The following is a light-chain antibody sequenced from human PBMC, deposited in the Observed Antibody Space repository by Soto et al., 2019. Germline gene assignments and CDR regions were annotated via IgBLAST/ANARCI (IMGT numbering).Light chain of an antibody. Sequence: EIVMTQSPATLSVSPGERATLSCRASQSVSRHLAWYQQKPGQAPRLLIYDASARATGIPARFSGSGSGTEFTLTISSLQSEDFGVYYCQQHNNWPRTFGQGTTVEIK. J-gene: IGKJ1*01. V-gene: IGKV3-15*01. CDR1: QSVSRH. CDR3: QQHNNWPRT. CDR2: DAS.